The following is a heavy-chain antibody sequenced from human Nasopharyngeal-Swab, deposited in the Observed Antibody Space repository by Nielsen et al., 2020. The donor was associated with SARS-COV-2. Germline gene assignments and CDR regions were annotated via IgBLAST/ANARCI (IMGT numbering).Heavy chain of an antibody. D-gene: IGHD5-18*01. J-gene: IGHJ2*01. Sequence: SVKVSCKASGGTFSSYAISWVRQAPGQGLEWMGRIIPILGIANYAQKFQGRVTITADKSTSTAYMELSSLRSEDTAVYYCARGDSHGASWYFDLWGRGTLVTVSS. CDR3: ARGDSHGASWYFDL. CDR2: IIPILGIA. CDR1: GGTFSSYA. V-gene: IGHV1-69*04.